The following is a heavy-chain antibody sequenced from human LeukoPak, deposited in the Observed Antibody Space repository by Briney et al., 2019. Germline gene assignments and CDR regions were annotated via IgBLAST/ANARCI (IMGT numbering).Heavy chain of an antibody. CDR1: GYTFTSYY. CDR2: INPSGGST. Sequence: ASVKVSCKASGYTFTSYYMHWVRQAPGQGLEWMGIINPSGGSTSYAQKFQGRVTITADKSTSTAYMELSSLRSEDTAVYYCARGYYYDPYAFDIWGQGTMVTVSS. D-gene: IGHD3-22*01. J-gene: IGHJ3*02. CDR3: ARGYYYDPYAFDI. V-gene: IGHV1-46*01.